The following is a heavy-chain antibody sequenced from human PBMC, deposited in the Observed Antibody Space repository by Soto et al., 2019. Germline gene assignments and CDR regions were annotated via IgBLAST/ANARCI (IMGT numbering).Heavy chain of an antibody. D-gene: IGHD6-6*01. V-gene: IGHV1-2*04. J-gene: IGHJ6*03. CDR1: GYTFTGYY. Sequence: QVPLVQSGAEVKKPGASVKVSCKASGYTFTGYYMHWVRQAPGQGLEWMGWINPNSGGTNYAQKFQGWVTMTRDTSISTAYMELSRLRSDDTAVYYCARGGSSSSDYYYYMDVWGKGTTVTVSS. CDR3: ARGGSSSSDYYYYMDV. CDR2: INPNSGGT.